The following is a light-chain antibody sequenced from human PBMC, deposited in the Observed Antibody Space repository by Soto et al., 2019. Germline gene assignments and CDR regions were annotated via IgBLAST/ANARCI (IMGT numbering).Light chain of an antibody. Sequence: DIQMTQSPSSLSASVGDRVPITCRASQSISSYLNWYQQKPGKAPKLMIYAASSLQSGVPSRFSGSVSGTDFTLTISSLQPEDFATYDGQQSYSTPRSTFGQGTRLEI. J-gene: IGKJ5*01. CDR3: QQSYSTPRST. V-gene: IGKV1-39*01. CDR1: QSISSY. CDR2: AAS.